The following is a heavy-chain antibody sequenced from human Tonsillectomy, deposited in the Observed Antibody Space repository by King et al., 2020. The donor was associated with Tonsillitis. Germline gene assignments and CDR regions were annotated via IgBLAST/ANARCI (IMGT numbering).Heavy chain of an antibody. CDR2: ISGSGGST. V-gene: IGHV3-23*04. J-gene: IGHJ3*02. CDR3: AKDSRRGPGAFDI. CDR1: GFTFSSYA. D-gene: IGHD3-16*01. Sequence: VQLVESGGGLVQPGGSLRLSCAASGFTFSSYAMSWVRQAPGKGLEWVSAISGSGGSTYSANSVKGRFTISRDNSKNTLYLQMNSLRAEDTAVYYCAKDSRRGPGAFDIWGQGTMVTVSS.